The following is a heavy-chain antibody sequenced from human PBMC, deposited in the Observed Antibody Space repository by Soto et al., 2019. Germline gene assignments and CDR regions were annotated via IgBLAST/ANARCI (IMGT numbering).Heavy chain of an antibody. V-gene: IGHV4-4*07. D-gene: IGHD6-13*01. J-gene: IGHJ2*01. CDR1: GGSISSFN. Sequence: SETLSLTCTVSGGSISSFNWNWVRQPAGKGPEWVGRLNIAGTINYNPSLKSRITMSMDTSKNQISLHLRSVTAADTAIYYCARDRGEYTSSWFWYFSHWGHGTLVTVS. CDR3: ARDRGEYTSSWFWYFSH. CDR2: LNIAGTI.